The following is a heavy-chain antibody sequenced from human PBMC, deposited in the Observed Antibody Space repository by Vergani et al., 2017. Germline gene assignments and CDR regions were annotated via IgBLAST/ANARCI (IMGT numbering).Heavy chain of an antibody. Sequence: QVQLQQRGAGLLKPSETLSLTCGVYGGSFSGYYWSWIRQPPGKGLEWIGEINHSRSTNYNPSLKSRVTISADTSKNQFSLKLTSMTAADTAVYYCARRVIYSSSWYFDYWGQGTLVTVSS. CDR1: GGSFSGYY. J-gene: IGHJ4*02. D-gene: IGHD6-13*01. CDR3: ARRVIYSSSWYFDY. V-gene: IGHV4-34*01. CDR2: INHSRST.